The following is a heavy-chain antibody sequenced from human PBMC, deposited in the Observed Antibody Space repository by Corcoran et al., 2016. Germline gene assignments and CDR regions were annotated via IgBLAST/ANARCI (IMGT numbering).Heavy chain of an antibody. Sequence: QVQLVQSGAEVKKPGSSVKVSCKASGGTFSSYAISWVRQAPGQGLEWMGGIIPIFGTANYAQKFQGRVTITADKSTSTAYMELSSLRSEDTAVYYCARDRIDMDYYDSSGYYYWFDPWGQGTLVTVSS. CDR1: GGTFSSYA. V-gene: IGHV1-69*06. J-gene: IGHJ5*02. D-gene: IGHD3-22*01. CDR2: IIPIFGTA. CDR3: ARDRIDMDYYDSSGYYYWFDP.